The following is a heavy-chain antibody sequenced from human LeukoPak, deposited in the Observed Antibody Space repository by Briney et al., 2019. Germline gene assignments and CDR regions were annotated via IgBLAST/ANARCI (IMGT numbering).Heavy chain of an antibody. CDR3: ARVNINNWHSCDY. Sequence: GASVKVSCKASGYTFTSYYMHWVRQAPGQGLEWMGIINPSGGSTSYAQKFQGRVTMTRDTSKNQFSLKLSSVTAADTAVYYCARVNINNWHSCDYWGQGTLVTVSS. CDR1: GYTFTSYY. D-gene: IGHD1-1*01. V-gene: IGHV1-46*01. J-gene: IGHJ4*02. CDR2: INPSGGST.